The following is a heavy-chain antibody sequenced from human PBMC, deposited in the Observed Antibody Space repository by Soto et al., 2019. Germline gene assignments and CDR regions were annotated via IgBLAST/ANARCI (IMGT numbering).Heavy chain of an antibody. V-gene: IGHV4-39*01. CDR2: VFYSGRT. Sequence: TSETLSLTCSVSGGSISSTGYSRGWIRQPPGKGLVRIGNVFYSGRTDYNPSLKSRVTVSVDASKNQFSLQLISVAPADTSGYYCSKPPGYSSTPRFHFGSWGQGTLVTVSS. D-gene: IGHD6-13*01. CDR3: SKPPGYSSTPRFHFGS. J-gene: IGHJ4*02. CDR1: GGSISSTGYS.